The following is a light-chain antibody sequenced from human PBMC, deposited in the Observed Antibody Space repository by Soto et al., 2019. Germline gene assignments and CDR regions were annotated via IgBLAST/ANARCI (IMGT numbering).Light chain of an antibody. CDR3: QQYNSYSPWT. CDR1: QSVSGW. Sequence: DIQMTQSPSTLSASMGDTVTVTCRASQSVSGWLAWYQQKPGEAPKLLIYDASSLESGVPSRFSGSGSGTEFTLTISSLQPDDFATYYCQQYNSYSPWTFGQGTKVDI. V-gene: IGKV1-5*01. J-gene: IGKJ1*01. CDR2: DAS.